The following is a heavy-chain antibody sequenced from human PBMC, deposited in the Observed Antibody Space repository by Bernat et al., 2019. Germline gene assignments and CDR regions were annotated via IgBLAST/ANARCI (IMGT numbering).Heavy chain of an antibody. CDR3: ARDPRSYYYGRTDAFDI. Sequence: EVQLVESGGVVVQPGGSLRLSCAASGFTFDDYAMHWVRQAPGKGLEWVSLISCDGGSTYYAESVKGRFTITRDNSKNSLYLQMNSLRAEDTAVYYCARDPRSYYYGRTDAFDIWGQGTMVTVSS. V-gene: IGHV3-43D*04. CDR1: GFTFDDYA. J-gene: IGHJ3*02. CDR2: ISCDGGST. D-gene: IGHD3-10*01.